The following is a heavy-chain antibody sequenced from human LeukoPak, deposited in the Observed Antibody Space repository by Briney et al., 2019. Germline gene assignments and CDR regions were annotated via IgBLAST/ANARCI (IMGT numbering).Heavy chain of an antibody. CDR2: IYYSGST. Sequence: SQTLSLTCTVSGGSISSGGYYWSWIRQHPGKGLEWIGYIYYSGSTYYNPSLKSRVTTSVDTSKNQFSLKLSSVTAADTAVYYCARQVVPAAPNLYNWFDPWGQGTLVTVSS. J-gene: IGHJ5*02. V-gene: IGHV4-31*03. D-gene: IGHD2-2*01. CDR3: ARQVVPAAPNLYNWFDP. CDR1: GGSISSGGYY.